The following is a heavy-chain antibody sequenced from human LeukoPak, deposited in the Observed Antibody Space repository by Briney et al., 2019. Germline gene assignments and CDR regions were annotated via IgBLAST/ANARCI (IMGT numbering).Heavy chain of an antibody. D-gene: IGHD3-22*01. CDR2: IYYSGST. Sequence: SETLSLTCTVSGGSISSSSYYWGWIRQPPGKGLEWIGSIYYSGSTYYNPSLKSRATISVDTSKNQSSLKLSSVTAADTAVYYCARDDFWSGYYRDYYDSSGYGLGGFWGQGTLVTVSS. CDR1: GGSISSSSYY. CDR3: ARDDFWSGYYRDYYDSSGYGLGGF. V-gene: IGHV4-39*02. J-gene: IGHJ4*02.